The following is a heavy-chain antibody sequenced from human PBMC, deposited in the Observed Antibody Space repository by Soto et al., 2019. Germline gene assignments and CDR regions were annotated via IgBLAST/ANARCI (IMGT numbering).Heavy chain of an antibody. Sequence: PGGSLRLSCAAAGFTFSIYGIHWVRQAPGNGLEWVGFIRSKAYGGTTEYAASVKGRFTISRDDSKSIAYLQMNSLKTEDTAVYYCTRDTGSGSYYVVAFDIWGQGTMVTVSS. J-gene: IGHJ3*02. CDR2: IRSKAYGGTT. CDR3: TRDTGSGSYYVVAFDI. V-gene: IGHV3-49*04. D-gene: IGHD1-26*01. CDR1: GFTFSIYG.